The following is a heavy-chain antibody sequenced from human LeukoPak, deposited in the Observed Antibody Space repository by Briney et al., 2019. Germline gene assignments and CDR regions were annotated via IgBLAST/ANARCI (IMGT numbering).Heavy chain of an antibody. V-gene: IGHV3-11*04. CDR3: ARVSAGVIGMKDAFDI. Sequence: GGSLRLSCAASGFTFSDYYMSWIRQAPGKGLEWVSYISSSGSTIYYADSVKGRFTISRDNAKKSLYLQMNSLRAEDMAVYYCARVSAGVIGMKDAFDIWGQGTMVTVSS. D-gene: IGHD3-16*02. CDR2: ISSSGSTI. CDR1: GFTFSDYY. J-gene: IGHJ3*02.